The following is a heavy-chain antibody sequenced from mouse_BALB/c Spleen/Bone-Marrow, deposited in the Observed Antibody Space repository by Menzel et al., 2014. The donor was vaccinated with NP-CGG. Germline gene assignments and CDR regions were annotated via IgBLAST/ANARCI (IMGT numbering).Heavy chain of an antibody. CDR2: ISGGGSYT. D-gene: IGHD2-4*01. J-gene: IGHJ3*01. CDR3: ARHAYYDQTEVSFVY. V-gene: IGHV5-9-2*01. Sequence: EVQRVESGGGLVKSGGSLKLSCAASGFTFSNYGMSWVRRTPEKRLEWVATISGGGSYTFYSDSVKGRFTISRDNAKNNLYLQLSSLRSEDTALYYCARHAYYDQTEVSFVYWGQGTLVTVSA. CDR1: GFTFSNYG.